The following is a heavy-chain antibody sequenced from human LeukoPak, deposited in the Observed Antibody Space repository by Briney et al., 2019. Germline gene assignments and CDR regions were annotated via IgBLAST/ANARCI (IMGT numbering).Heavy chain of an antibody. Sequence: PGGSLRLSCVASGFTFDDYGISWVRQAPGKGLEWVSRIHWNSGSTRYVDSVKGRFTISRDNAKNSLYLQMNSLRAEDTAVYYCARDVVEYCSGGSCSRYDYWGQGTLVTVSS. CDR1: GFTFDDYG. CDR3: ARDVVEYCSGGSCSRYDY. CDR2: IHWNSGST. V-gene: IGHV3-20*04. J-gene: IGHJ4*02. D-gene: IGHD2-15*01.